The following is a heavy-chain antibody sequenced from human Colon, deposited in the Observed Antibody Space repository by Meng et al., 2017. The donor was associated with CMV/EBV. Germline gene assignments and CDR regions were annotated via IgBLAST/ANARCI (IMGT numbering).Heavy chain of an antibody. CDR2: IIPIFGIA. CDR3: ARDHCSSTSCYTGWFDP. Sequence: SVKVSCKASGGTFSSYAISWVRQAPGQGLEWMGGIIPIFGIANYAQKFQGRVTITADKSTSTAYMELSSLRSEDTAVYYCARDHCSSTSCYTGWFDPWGQGTLVTVSS. D-gene: IGHD2-2*02. J-gene: IGHJ5*02. V-gene: IGHV1-69*10. CDR1: GGTFSSYA.